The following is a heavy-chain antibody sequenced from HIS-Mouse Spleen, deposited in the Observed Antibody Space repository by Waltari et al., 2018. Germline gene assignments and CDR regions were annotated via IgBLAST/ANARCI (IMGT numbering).Heavy chain of an antibody. J-gene: IGHJ2*01. CDR2: IYYSGST. CDR1: GGPLRSSSYY. D-gene: IGHD6-13*01. Sequence: QLQLQESGPGLVKPSETLSITCTVSGGPLRSSSYYWGWIRQPPGKGLEWIGSIYYSGSTYYNPSLKSRVTISVDTSKNQFSLKLSSVTAADTAVYYCAREIPYSSSWYDWYFDLWGRGTLVTVSS. V-gene: IGHV4-39*07. CDR3: AREIPYSSSWYDWYFDL.